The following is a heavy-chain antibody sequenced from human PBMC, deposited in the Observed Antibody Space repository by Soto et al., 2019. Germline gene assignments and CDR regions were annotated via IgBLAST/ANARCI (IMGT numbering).Heavy chain of an antibody. V-gene: IGHV3-23*01. J-gene: IGHJ5*02. Sequence: EVQLLESGGGLVQPGGSLRLSCAASGFTFSSYAMSWVRQAPGKGLEWVSAISGSGVSTYYADSVKGRFTISRDNSNNMQYLQMTSLSAEYTAGYYFAKEVGSGNWFDPGCRGTLVTVSS. D-gene: IGHD3-10*01. CDR3: AKEVGSGNWFDP. CDR1: GFTFSSYA. CDR2: ISGSGVST.